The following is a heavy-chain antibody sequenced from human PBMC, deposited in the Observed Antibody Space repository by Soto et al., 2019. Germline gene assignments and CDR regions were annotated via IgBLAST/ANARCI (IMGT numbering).Heavy chain of an antibody. J-gene: IGHJ3*02. CDR1: GFTFSSYS. Sequence: GGSLRLSCAASGFTFSSYSMNWVRQAPGKGLEWVSSISSSSSYIYYADSVKGRFTISRDNAKNSLYLQMNSLRAEDTAVYYCARAWDSGYELYAFDIWGQGTMVTVSS. CDR2: ISSSSSYI. V-gene: IGHV3-21*01. D-gene: IGHD5-12*01. CDR3: ARAWDSGYELYAFDI.